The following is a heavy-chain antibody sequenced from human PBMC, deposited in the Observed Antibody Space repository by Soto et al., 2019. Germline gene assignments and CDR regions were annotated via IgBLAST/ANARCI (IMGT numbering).Heavy chain of an antibody. CDR3: ARGRAAAGINRRFDY. CDR1: GGTFSSYA. CDR2: IIPIFGTA. V-gene: IGHV1-69*13. D-gene: IGHD6-13*01. Sequence: GASVKVSCKASGGTFSSYAISWVRQAPGQGLEWMGGIIPIFGTANYAQKFQGRVTMTADESTSTAYMELSSLRSEDTAVYYCARGRAAAGINRRFDYWGQGTLVTVSS. J-gene: IGHJ4*02.